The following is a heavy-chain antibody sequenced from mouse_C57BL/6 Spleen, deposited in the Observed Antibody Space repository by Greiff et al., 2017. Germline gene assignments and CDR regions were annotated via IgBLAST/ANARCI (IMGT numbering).Heavy chain of an antibody. D-gene: IGHD2-4*01. Sequence: QVQLKESGPELVKPGASVKISCKASGYAFSSSWMNWVKQRPGKGLEWIGRIYPGDGDTNYNGKFKGKATLTADKSSSTAHMQLSSLTSEDSAVYFCARYYEGAMDYWGQGTSVTVSS. V-gene: IGHV1-82*01. CDR2: IYPGDGDT. J-gene: IGHJ4*01. CDR1: GYAFSSSW. CDR3: ARYYEGAMDY.